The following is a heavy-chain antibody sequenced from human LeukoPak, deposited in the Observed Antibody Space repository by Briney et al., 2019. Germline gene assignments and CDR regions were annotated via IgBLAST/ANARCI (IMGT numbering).Heavy chain of an antibody. J-gene: IGHJ4*02. CDR3: ARLGSGLVPGDFDY. V-gene: IGHV3-66*01. CDR1: GFTVSSNY. CDR2: IYSGGST. D-gene: IGHD3-10*01. Sequence: SGGSLRLSCAASGFTVSSNYMSWVRQAPGKGLEWVSVIYSGGSTYYADSVKGRFTISRDNSKNTLYLQMNSLRAEDTAVYYCARLGSGLVPGDFDYWGQGTLVTVSS.